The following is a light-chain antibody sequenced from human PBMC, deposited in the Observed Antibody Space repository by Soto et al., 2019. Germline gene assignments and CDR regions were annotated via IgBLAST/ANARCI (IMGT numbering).Light chain of an antibody. CDR2: DAS. Sequence: EIVLTQSPATLSLSPGERATLSCRASQSVSSYLAWYQQKPGQAPRLLIYDASNRATGIPARFSGSWYGTDFTLTISSLEPEDFAVYYCQQRSNWPPLNFGGGTKVEIK. V-gene: IGKV3-11*01. J-gene: IGKJ4*01. CDR3: QQRSNWPPLN. CDR1: QSVSSY.